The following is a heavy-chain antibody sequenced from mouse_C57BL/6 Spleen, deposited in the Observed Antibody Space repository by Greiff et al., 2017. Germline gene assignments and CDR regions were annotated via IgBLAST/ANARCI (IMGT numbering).Heavy chain of an antibody. CDR2: INPNNGGT. D-gene: IGHD3-2*02. J-gene: IGHJ4*01. CDR1: GYTFTDYY. CDR3: ASNRQLRLRGYAMDY. V-gene: IGHV1-26*01. Sequence: EVQLQQSGPELVKPGASVKISCKASGYTFTDYYMNWVKQSHGKSLEWIGDINPNNGGTSYNQKFKGKATLTADKSSSTAYMQLSSLTSEDSAVYFCASNRQLRLRGYAMDYWGQGTSVTVSS.